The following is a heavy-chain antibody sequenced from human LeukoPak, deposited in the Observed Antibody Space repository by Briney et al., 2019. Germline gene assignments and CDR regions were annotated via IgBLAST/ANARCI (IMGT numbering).Heavy chain of an antibody. J-gene: IGHJ4*02. Sequence: GGSLRLSCAASGFTFDDYATQWVRLSPGKGLEWVSRIDWNSRSTVYADSVRGRFTISRDNAKNSLYLQMNSLRPEDTALYYCARDRRPLTGYNAQDYWGQGTLVTVSS. CDR1: GFTFDDYA. CDR3: ARDRRPLTGYNAQDY. V-gene: IGHV3-9*01. CDR2: IDWNSRST. D-gene: IGHD3-9*01.